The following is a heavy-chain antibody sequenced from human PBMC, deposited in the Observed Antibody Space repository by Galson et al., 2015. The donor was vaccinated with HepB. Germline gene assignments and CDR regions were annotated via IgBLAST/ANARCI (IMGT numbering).Heavy chain of an antibody. CDR2: TNYRSKWYN. CDR1: GDSVSRNSAA. D-gene: IGHD3-3*01. Sequence: CAISGDSVSRNSAAWNWIRQSPSRGLEWLGRTNYRSKWYNDYAVSVKSRITINPDTSKNQFSLQLNSVTPEDTAVYYCARGRGITIFGVVTPSFDYWGQGTLVTVSS. CDR3: ARGRGITIFGVVTPSFDY. V-gene: IGHV6-1*01. J-gene: IGHJ4*02.